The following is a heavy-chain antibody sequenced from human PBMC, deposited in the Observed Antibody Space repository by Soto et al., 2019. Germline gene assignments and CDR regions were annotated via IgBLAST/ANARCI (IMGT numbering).Heavy chain of an antibody. D-gene: IGHD6-13*01. V-gene: IGHV3-30-3*01. CDR1: GFTFSSYA. Sequence: GGSLRLSCAASGFTFSSYAMHWVRQAPGKGLEWVAVISYDGSNKYYADSVKGRFTISRDNSKNTLYLQMNSLRAEDTAVYYCARDWAYSSSWYSGYPYYYYGMDVWGQGTTVTVSS. CDR3: ARDWAYSSSWYSGYPYYYYGMDV. CDR2: ISYDGSNK. J-gene: IGHJ6*02.